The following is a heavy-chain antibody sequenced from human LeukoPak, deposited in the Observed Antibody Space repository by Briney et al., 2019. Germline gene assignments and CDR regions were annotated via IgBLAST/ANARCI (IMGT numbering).Heavy chain of an antibody. CDR1: GFTFSNAW. D-gene: IGHD3-10*01. CDR3: ASGSGTWSPDY. V-gene: IGHV3-15*01. Sequence: GGSLRLSCAASGFTFSNAWMSWVRQAPGKGLEWVGRIKSKTDGGTTDYAAPVKGRFTISRDDSKNTLYLQMSSLRADDTAVYYCASGSGTWSPDYWGQGTLVTVSS. J-gene: IGHJ4*02. CDR2: IKSKTDGGTT.